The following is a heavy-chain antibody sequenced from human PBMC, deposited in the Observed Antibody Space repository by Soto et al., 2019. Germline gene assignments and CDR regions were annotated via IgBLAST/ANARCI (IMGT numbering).Heavy chain of an antibody. CDR1: GGSVSSGSYY. V-gene: IGHV4-61*01. D-gene: IGHD3-10*01. CDR3: ARSEILWFGEFPTFDP. Sequence: SETLSLTCTVSGGSVSSGSYYWSWIRQPPGKGLEWIGYIYYSGSTNYNPSLKSRVTISVDTSKNQFSLKLSSVTAADTAVYYCARSEILWFGEFPTFDPWGQGTLVTVSS. J-gene: IGHJ5*02. CDR2: IYYSGST.